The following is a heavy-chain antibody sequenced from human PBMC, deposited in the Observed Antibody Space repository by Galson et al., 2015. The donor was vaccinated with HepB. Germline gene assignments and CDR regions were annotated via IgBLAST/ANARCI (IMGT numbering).Heavy chain of an antibody. J-gene: IGHJ4*02. CDR3: ARANDYVWGSYRPYFDY. V-gene: IGHV1-69*13. CDR1: GGTFSSYA. CDR2: IIPIFGTA. D-gene: IGHD3-16*01. Sequence: SVKVSCKASGGTFSSYAISWVRQAPGQGLEWMGGIIPIFGTANYAQKFQGRVTITADESTSTAYMELSRLRSDDTAVYYCARANDYVWGSYRPYFDYWGQGTLVTVSS.